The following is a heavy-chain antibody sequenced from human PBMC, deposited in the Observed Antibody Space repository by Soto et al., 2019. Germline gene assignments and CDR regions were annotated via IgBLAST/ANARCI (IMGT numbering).Heavy chain of an antibody. CDR2: INPNSGGT. CDR3: ARDSSPIAAAGMGAFDI. V-gene: IGHV1-2*04. CDR1: GYTFTGYY. D-gene: IGHD6-13*01. Sequence: ASVQVPCKASGYTFTGYYMHWVRQAPGQGLEWLGWINPNSGGTIYAQKFQGWVTMTRDTSISTAYMELSRLRSDDTAVYFCARDSSPIAAAGMGAFDIWGQGTMVTVSS. J-gene: IGHJ3*02.